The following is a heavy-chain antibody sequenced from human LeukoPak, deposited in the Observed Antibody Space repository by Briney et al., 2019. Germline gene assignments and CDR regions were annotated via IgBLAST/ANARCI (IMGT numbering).Heavy chain of an antibody. CDR1: GFTFSSYG. J-gene: IGHJ4*02. D-gene: IGHD3-10*01. CDR3: ARDGGGYYASGTHYYFDY. CDR2: ISYDGSNK. Sequence: GKSLRLSCAASGFTFSSYGMHWVRQAPGKGLEWVGVISYDGSNKYYADSVKGRFTISRDNSKNTLYLQVNSLRADDTAVYYCARDGGGYYASGTHYYFDYWGQGTLVTVSS. V-gene: IGHV3-30*19.